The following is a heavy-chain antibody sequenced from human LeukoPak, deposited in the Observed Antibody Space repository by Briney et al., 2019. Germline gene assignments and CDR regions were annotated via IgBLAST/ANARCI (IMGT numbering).Heavy chain of an antibody. V-gene: IGHV1-2*02. CDR3: ARAPGEEAARLNY. CDR2: INPNSGGT. J-gene: IGHJ4*02. CDR1: GYTFTGYY. Sequence: ASVKVSCKASGYTFTGYYMHWVRQAPGQGLEWMGWINPNSGGTNYAQKFQGRVTMTRDTSISTAYMELSRLRSDDTAAYYCARAPGEEAARLNYWGQGTLVTVSS. D-gene: IGHD6-6*01.